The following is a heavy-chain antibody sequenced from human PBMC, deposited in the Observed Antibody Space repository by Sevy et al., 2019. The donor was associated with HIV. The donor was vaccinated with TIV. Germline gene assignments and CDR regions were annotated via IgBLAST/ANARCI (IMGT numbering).Heavy chain of an antibody. J-gene: IGHJ6*02. CDR2: LIGGGSRT. D-gene: IGHD2-8*02. CDR1: GFPFSNFA. Sequence: GGSLRLSCAASGFPFSNFAMSWVRQAPGKGLEWVSTLIGGGSRTYYADSVTGRFIIPRDNSRNTLYLQMNSLRAEDTAIYYCAKRRVQSGLSGGGANYGMDVCGRGTTVTVSS. V-gene: IGHV3-23*01. CDR3: AKRRVQSGLSGGGANYGMDV.